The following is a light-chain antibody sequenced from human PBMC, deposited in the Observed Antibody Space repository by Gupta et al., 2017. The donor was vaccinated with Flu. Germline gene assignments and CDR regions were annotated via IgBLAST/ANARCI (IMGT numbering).Light chain of an antibody. V-gene: IGKV3-15*01. CDR1: QSVGVD. Sequence: DIVMTQSPATLSVSLGEGATISCRASQSVGVDLAWYQQKPGQTPRPLIYDSSFSATGVPARLSAGGSGTEFTLTISSLQPEDFAVYYCQQFNNWSFTFGQGTRLDI. CDR3: QQFNNWSFT. CDR2: DSS. J-gene: IGKJ5*01.